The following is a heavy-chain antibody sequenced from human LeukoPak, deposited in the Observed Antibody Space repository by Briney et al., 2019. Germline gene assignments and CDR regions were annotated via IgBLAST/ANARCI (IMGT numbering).Heavy chain of an antibody. CDR3: ARGQGSSWYNV. D-gene: IGHD6-13*01. CDR2: MNSNSGNT. J-gene: IGHJ6*04. V-gene: IGHV1-8*03. CDR1: GYTFTSYD. Sequence: ASVKVSCKASGYTFTSYDINWVRQATGQGLEWMGWMNSNSGNTGYAQKFQGRVTITRNTSISTAYMELSSLRSDDTAVYYCARGQGSSWYNVWGKGTTVTASS.